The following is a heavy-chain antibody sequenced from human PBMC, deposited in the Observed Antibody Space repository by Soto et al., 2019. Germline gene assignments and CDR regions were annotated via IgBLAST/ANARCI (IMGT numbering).Heavy chain of an antibody. CDR2: MNPNSGNT. CDR1: GYTFTSYD. Sequence: ASVKVSCKASGYTFTSYDINWVRQATGRGLEWMGWMNPNSGNTGYAQRFQGRVTMTRNNSISTAYMELSSLRSEDTAVYYCARVGDIVVVPAATPHDWDDAFDIWGQGTMVT. CDR3: ARVGDIVVVPAATPHDWDDAFDI. J-gene: IGHJ3*02. V-gene: IGHV1-8*01. D-gene: IGHD2-2*01.